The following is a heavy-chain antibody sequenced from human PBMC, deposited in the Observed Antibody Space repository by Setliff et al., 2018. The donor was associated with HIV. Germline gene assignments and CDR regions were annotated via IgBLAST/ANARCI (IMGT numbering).Heavy chain of an antibody. CDR1: GVSITSTIYY. Sequence: SETLSLTCTVSGVSITSTIYYWGWIRQPPGKELEWIGSVYYGGDTYYNPSLKSRLTLSLDTSKNQFSLKLTSVTAADTAVYYCVREDRVYERQLISPGAIDYWGQGTLVTVS. V-gene: IGHV4-39*07. D-gene: IGHD2-8*01. CDR2: VYYGGDT. CDR3: VREDRVYERQLISPGAIDY. J-gene: IGHJ4*02.